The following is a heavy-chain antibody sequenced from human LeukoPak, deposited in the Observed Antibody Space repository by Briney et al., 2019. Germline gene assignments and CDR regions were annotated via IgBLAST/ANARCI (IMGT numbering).Heavy chain of an antibody. CDR3: ARDVEYGGVSYDS. CDR1: GFTLSRYW. CDR2: INSDGSSK. V-gene: IGHV3-74*01. J-gene: IGHJ4*02. D-gene: IGHD4-23*01. Sequence: GGSLRLSCAASGFTLSRYWVHWVRQAPGKGLVWVSRINSDGSSKSYADSVKGRFTISRDNAENTLYLQMNGLRAEDTAVYYCARDVEYGGVSYDSWGQGTLVTVSS.